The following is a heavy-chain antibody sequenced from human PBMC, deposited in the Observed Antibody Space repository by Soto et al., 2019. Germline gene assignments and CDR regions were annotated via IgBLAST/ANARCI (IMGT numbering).Heavy chain of an antibody. J-gene: IGHJ6*02. CDR3: ARDRLERDYGLELHSMDV. D-gene: IGHD4-17*01. CDR2: IYYSGST. V-gene: IGHV4-61*01. CDR1: GGSVSSGSYY. Sequence: PSETLSLTCTVSGGSVSSGSYYWSWIRQPPGKGLEWIGYIYYSGSTNYNPSLKSRVTISVDTSKNQFSLKLSSVTAADTAVYYCARDRLERDYGLELHSMDVWGQGTTVTVSS.